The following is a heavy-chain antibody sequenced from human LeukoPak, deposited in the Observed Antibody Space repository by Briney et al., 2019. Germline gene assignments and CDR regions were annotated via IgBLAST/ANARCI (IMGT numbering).Heavy chain of an antibody. CDR2: INPNSGNT. CDR1: GYTFTGYY. Sequence: ASVKVSCKASGYTFTGYYMHWVRQAPGQGLEWMGWINPNSGNTGYAQKFQGRVTMTRNTSISTAYMELSSLRSEDTAVYYCARATYYDFWSGYYGSHYFDYWGQGTLVTVSS. D-gene: IGHD3-3*01. V-gene: IGHV1-8*02. CDR3: ARATYYDFWSGYYGSHYFDY. J-gene: IGHJ4*02.